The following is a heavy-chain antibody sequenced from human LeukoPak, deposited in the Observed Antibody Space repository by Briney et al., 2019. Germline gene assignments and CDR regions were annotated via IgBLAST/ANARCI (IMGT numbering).Heavy chain of an antibody. CDR3: ARDWRDTAMVRYFDL. D-gene: IGHD5-18*01. CDR1: GGXISSYY. CDR2: IYYSGNT. J-gene: IGHJ2*01. V-gene: IGHV4-59*01. Sequence: SETLSLTCTVSGGXISSYYWSWIRQPPGKGQEWLGYIYYSGNTDSNPSLKSRVTISVDTSENQFSLKLSSVTAADTTVYYCARDWRDTAMVRYFDLWGRGTLVTVSS.